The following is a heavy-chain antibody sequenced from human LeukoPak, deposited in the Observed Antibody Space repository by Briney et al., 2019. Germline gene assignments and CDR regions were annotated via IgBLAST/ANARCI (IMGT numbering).Heavy chain of an antibody. CDR1: GFTFSSYA. V-gene: IGHV3-23*01. Sequence: PGGSLRLSCAASGFTFSSYAMSWVRQAPGKGLEWVSAISGSGGSTYYADSVKGRFTISRDNAKNTLYLQMNSLRAEDTAVYYCGRDFWSGYQGGYDYWGQGTLVTVSS. J-gene: IGHJ4*02. D-gene: IGHD3-3*01. CDR3: GRDFWSGYQGGYDY. CDR2: ISGSGGST.